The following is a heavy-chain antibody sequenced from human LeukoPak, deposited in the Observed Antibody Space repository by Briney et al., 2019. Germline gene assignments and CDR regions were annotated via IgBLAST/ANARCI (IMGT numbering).Heavy chain of an antibody. J-gene: IGHJ1*01. CDR1: GFTVSSNY. CDR3: ASVNGDGAEYFQH. CDR2: IYSGGST. V-gene: IGHV3-53*01. Sequence: PGGSLRLPCAASGFTVSSNYMSWVRQAPGKGLEWVSVIYSGGSTYYADSVKGRFTTPRDISKNTLYLQMNSLRAEDTAVYYCASVNGDGAEYFQHWGQGTLVTVSS. D-gene: IGHD2-21*01.